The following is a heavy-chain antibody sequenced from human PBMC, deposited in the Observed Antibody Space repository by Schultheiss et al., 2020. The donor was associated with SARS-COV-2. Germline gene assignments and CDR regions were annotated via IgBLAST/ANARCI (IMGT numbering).Heavy chain of an antibody. V-gene: IGHV4-30-4*01. D-gene: IGHD6-6*01. Sequence: SQTLSLTCTVSGGSISSGDYYWSWIRQPPGKGLEWIGYIYYSGSTYYNPSLKSRVTISVDTSKNQFSLKLSSVTAADTAVYYCARDRQYSSSSVMGGYFDLWGRGTLVTVSS. J-gene: IGHJ2*01. CDR1: GGSISSGDYY. CDR3: ARDRQYSSSSVMGGYFDL. CDR2: IYYSGST.